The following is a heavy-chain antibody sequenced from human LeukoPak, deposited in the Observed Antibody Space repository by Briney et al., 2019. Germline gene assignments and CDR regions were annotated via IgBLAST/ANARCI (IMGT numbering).Heavy chain of an antibody. Sequence: SETLSLTCTVSGGSISSSSYYWGWIRQPPGKGLEWIGSIYYSGSTYYNPSLKSRVTMSVDTSKNQFSLKLSSVTAADTAVYYCARSLVTWAFDIWGQGTMVTVSS. V-gene: IGHV4-39*01. D-gene: IGHD2-8*02. CDR1: GGSISSSSYY. CDR2: IYYSGST. J-gene: IGHJ3*02. CDR3: ARSLVTWAFDI.